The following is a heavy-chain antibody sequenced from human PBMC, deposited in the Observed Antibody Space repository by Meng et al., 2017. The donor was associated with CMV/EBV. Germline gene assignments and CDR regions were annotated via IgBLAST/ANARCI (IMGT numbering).Heavy chain of an antibody. CDR2: MNPNSGNT. CDR1: GYTFTSYD. CDR3: ARAATSIYYDFWSGYYISPFLSHYYYYGMGV. V-gene: IGHV1-8*03. D-gene: IGHD3-3*01. J-gene: IGHJ6*02. Sequence: ASVKVSCKASGYTFTSYDINWVRQATGQGLEWMGWMNPNSGNTGYAQKFRGRVTITRNTSISTAYMELSSLRSEDTAVYYCARAATSIYYDFWSGYYISPFLSHYYYYGMGVWGQGTTVTVSS.